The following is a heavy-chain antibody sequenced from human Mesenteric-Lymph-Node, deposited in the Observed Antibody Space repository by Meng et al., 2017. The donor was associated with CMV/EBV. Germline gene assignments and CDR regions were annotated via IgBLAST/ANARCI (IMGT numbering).Heavy chain of an antibody. CDR3: ARPPHSGYYKDRFDP. D-gene: IGHD3-3*01. J-gene: IGHJ5*02. V-gene: IGHV4-61*01. Sequence: SETLSLTCTVSGGSVSSGTYYWSWIRQPPGKGLEWIGYIYYSESTNYNPSLKSRVTISVDTSKNQFSLKLTSVTAADTAMYYCARPPHSGYYKDRFDPWGQGTLVTVSS. CDR1: GGSVSSGTYY. CDR2: IYYSEST.